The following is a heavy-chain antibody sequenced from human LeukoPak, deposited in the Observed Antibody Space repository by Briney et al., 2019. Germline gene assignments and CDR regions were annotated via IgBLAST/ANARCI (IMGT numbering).Heavy chain of an antibody. V-gene: IGHV3-21*01. J-gene: IGHJ4*02. D-gene: IGHD3-22*01. Sequence: GGSLRLSCAASGFTFSSYSMNWVRQAPGKGLEWVSSISSSSSYIYYADSVKGRFTISRDNAKNSLYLQMNGLRAEDTAVYYCARDSLNYYDSSGYPGGFDYWGQGTLVTVSS. CDR1: GFTFSSYS. CDR2: ISSSSSYI. CDR3: ARDSLNYYDSSGYPGGFDY.